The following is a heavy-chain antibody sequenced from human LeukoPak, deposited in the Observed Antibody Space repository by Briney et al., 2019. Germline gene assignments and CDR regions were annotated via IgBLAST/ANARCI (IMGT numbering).Heavy chain of an antibody. CDR3: AKFETRGNTDFDY. Sequence: GGSLRLSCAASGFSFSSYSMNWVRQAPGKGLERVSSISGSSTHILYADSVKGRFTISRDDARNSLYLQMNSLRAEDTAVYYCAKFETRGNTDFDYWGQGTLVTVSS. CDR2: ISGSSTHI. J-gene: IGHJ4*02. CDR1: GFSFSSYS. V-gene: IGHV3-21*01. D-gene: IGHD2/OR15-2a*01.